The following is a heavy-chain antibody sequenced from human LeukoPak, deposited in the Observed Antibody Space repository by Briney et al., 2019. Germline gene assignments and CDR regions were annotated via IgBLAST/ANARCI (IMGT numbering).Heavy chain of an antibody. CDR3: AKVPAPLWLFWYFDC. Sequence: GGSLRLSCAASGFTFSSYAMSWVRQAPGKGLEWVSAISGSGGSTYYADSVKGRFTISRDNSKNTLYLQMNSLRAEDTAVYYCAKVPAPLWLFWYFDCWGQGTLVTVSS. CDR2: ISGSGGST. CDR1: GFTFSSYA. D-gene: IGHD5-18*01. V-gene: IGHV3-23*01. J-gene: IGHJ4*02.